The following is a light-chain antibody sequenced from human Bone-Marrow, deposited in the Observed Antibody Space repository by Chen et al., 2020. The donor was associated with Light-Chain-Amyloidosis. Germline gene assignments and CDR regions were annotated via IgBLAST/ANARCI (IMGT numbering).Light chain of an antibody. CDR3: QVWDRSSDRPV. J-gene: IGLJ3*02. CDR2: EDS. CDR1: NIVSTS. V-gene: IGLV3-21*02. Sequence: SYVLTQPSSVSVAPGQTATIACGGNNIVSTSVHWYQQTPGQAPLLVVYEDSDRPSGIPERLSGSNSGNTATLTISRVEAGDEADYYCQVWDRSSDRPVFGGGTKLTVL.